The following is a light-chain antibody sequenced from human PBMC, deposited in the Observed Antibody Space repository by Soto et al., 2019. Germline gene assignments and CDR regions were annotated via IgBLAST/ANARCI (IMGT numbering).Light chain of an antibody. CDR1: SSDIGGYNS. J-gene: IGLJ1*01. CDR2: NVS. V-gene: IGLV2-14*03. CDR3: SSYTSSNTYV. Sequence: QSVLTQPASMSGSPGQSIALSCTGTSSDIGGYNSVSWYQQHPGKAPKLMIYNVSNRPSGVFDLFSGSKFGNTASLTISWLQAEVEADYYCSSYTSSNTYVFGTGTKVTVL.